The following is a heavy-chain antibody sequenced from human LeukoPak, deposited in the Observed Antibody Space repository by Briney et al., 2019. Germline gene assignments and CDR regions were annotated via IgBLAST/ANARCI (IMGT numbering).Heavy chain of an antibody. CDR1: GYTFTSYW. CDR3: ARHSVGGSGSYYPRYNWFDP. Sequence: GESLKISCKGSGYTFTSYWIGWVRQMPGKGLEWMGIIYPGDSDTRYSPSFQGQVTISADKSISTAYLQWTSLKASDTAMYYCARHSVGGSGSYYPRYNWFDPWGQGTLVTVSS. D-gene: IGHD3-10*01. J-gene: IGHJ5*02. CDR2: IYPGDSDT. V-gene: IGHV5-51*01.